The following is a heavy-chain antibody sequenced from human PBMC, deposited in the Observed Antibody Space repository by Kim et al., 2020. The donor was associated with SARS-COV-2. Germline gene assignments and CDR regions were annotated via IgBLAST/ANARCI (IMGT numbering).Heavy chain of an antibody. Sequence: ASVKVSCKASGFSLTKYGIGWARQAPGQGLEWMGWVSAKNGHRNHAQRFQGRVTMTTDHPTNTGYMELRSLRSDDTALYFCVRAPVFCTERSCHGSSVMD. CDR2: VSAKNGHR. CDR3: VRAPVFCTERSCHGSSVMD. J-gene: IGHJ6*01. V-gene: IGHV1-18*01. CDR1: GFSLTKYG. D-gene: IGHD3-9*01.